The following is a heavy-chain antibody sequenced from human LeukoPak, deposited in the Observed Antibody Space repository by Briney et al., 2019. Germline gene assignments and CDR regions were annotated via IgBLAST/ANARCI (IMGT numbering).Heavy chain of an antibody. CDR1: VFSLISYAVG. V-gene: IGHV2-5*02. D-gene: IGHD6-19*01. Sequence: SVPTLVKPTQTLTLTCTFSVFSLISYAVGVGWIRQPPGKALEFLAFIYCDDDERYSPSLKSRLATTKDTSRNQVVLTLTNMDPVDTATYYCAHSARFPYNTGWALYYFDYWGPGILVTVSS. CDR2: IYCDDDE. J-gene: IGHJ4*02. CDR3: AHSARFPYNTGWALYYFDY.